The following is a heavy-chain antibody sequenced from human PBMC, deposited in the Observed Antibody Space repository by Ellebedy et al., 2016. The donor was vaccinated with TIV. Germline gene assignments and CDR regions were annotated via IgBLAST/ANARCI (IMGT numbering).Heavy chain of an antibody. V-gene: IGHV4-39*07. D-gene: IGHD5-12*01. Sequence: MPSETLSLTCVVSGDSISSTNYFWGWIRQHPGKGLERIGRLNYGWESYFDPSLKSRVTMSLETSKNQFSLKVNSVTAADTAIYYCAGHRGFYSGWSFDYWGQGTLTTVSS. CDR1: GDSISSTNYF. CDR3: AGHRGFYSGWSFDY. J-gene: IGHJ4*02. CDR2: LNYGWES.